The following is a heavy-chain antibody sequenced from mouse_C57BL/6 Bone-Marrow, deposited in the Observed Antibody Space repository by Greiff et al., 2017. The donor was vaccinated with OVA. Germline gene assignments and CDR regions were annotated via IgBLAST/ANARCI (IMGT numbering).Heavy chain of an antibody. CDR3: AREGGYDYVPPFAY. CDR1: GFTFSDYG. J-gene: IGHJ3*01. CDR2: ISSGSSTI. D-gene: IGHD2-4*01. Sequence: EVQRVESGGGLVKPGGSLKLSCAASGFTFSDYGMHWVRQAPEKGLEWVAYISSGSSTIYYADTVKGRFTITRDNAKNTLFLQMTSLRSEDTAMYYCAREGGYDYVPPFAYWGQGTLVTVSA. V-gene: IGHV5-17*01.